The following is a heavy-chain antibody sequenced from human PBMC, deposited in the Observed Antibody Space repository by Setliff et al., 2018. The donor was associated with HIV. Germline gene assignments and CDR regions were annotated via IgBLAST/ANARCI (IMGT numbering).Heavy chain of an antibody. D-gene: IGHD6-13*01. J-gene: IGHJ4*02. CDR1: GFAFNAYT. Sequence: PGGSLRLSCAASGFAFNAYTMVWVRQAPAKGLEWVANISPDGSATYYVDSVKGRFTISRDNSKNTLYLQMNRLRAEDTAVYYCARDSSSWYEFYFDCWGQGTLVTVSS. V-gene: IGHV3-7*01. CDR3: ARDSSSWYEFYFDC. CDR2: ISPDGSAT.